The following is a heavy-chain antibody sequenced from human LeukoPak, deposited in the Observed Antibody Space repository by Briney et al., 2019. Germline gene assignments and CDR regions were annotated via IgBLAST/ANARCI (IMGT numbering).Heavy chain of an antibody. CDR3: ARDTIAAGGSGLGY. V-gene: IGHV7-4-1*02. J-gene: IGHJ4*02. Sequence: ASVKVSCKASGYTFTTYAMNWVRQAPGQGLEWMGWINTNTGNPTYAQGFTGRFVFSLDTSVSTAYLQISSLKAEDTAVYYCARDTIAAGGSGLGYWGQGTLVTVSS. D-gene: IGHD6-13*01. CDR1: GYTFTTYA. CDR2: INTNTGNP.